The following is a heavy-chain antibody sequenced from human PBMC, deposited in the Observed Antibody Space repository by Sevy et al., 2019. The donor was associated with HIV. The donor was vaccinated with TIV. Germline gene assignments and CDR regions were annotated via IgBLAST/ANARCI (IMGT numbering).Heavy chain of an antibody. V-gene: IGHV3-7*01. CDR1: GFTFSSYW. CDR2: IKKDGSER. Sequence: GGSLRLSCAASGFTFSSYWMSWVRQAPGKGLEWVANIKKDGSERYYVDSVKGRFTISRDNAKNSLYLQMNSLRVEDTAVDYCARDRGHSTRTEDYFDYWGQGTLVTVSS. J-gene: IGHJ4*02. CDR3: ARDRGHSTRTEDYFDY. D-gene: IGHD5-18*01.